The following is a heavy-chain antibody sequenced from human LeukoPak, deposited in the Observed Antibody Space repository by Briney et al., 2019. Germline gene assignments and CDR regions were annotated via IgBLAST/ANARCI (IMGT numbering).Heavy chain of an antibody. CDR3: ARDGTSYYYMDV. Sequence: PGGSLRLSCAASGLTVSSNYMSWVRQAPGEGLEWVSVIYRGGSTYYADSVKGRFTISRDNSKNTLYLQMNSLRAEDTAVYYCARDGTSYYYMDVWGKGTTVIVSS. CDR2: IYRGGST. D-gene: IGHD4/OR15-4a*01. CDR1: GLTVSSNY. V-gene: IGHV3-66*02. J-gene: IGHJ6*03.